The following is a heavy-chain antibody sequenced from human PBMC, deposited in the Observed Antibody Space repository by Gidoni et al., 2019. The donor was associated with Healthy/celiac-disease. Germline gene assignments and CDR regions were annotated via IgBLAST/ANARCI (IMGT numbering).Heavy chain of an antibody. CDR2: IKQDGSEK. Sequence: EVQLVESGGGLVQPGGSLRLSCAAAGFTFSSHWMSWVRQAPGKGLEWVANIKQDGSEKYYVDSVKGRFTISRDNAKNSLYLQMNSLRAEDTAVYYCARESRVLEWLYYYYYGMDVWGQGTTVTVSS. CDR3: ARESRVLEWLYYYYYGMDV. V-gene: IGHV3-7*01. D-gene: IGHD3-3*01. J-gene: IGHJ6*02. CDR1: GFTFSSHW.